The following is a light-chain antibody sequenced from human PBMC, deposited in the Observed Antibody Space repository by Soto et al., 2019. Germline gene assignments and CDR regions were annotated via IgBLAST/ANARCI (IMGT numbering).Light chain of an antibody. J-gene: IGLJ1*01. Sequence: QSVLTQPASVSGSPGQSITISCTGTSSDVGGYNYVSWYQQHPGKAPKLMIYDVSNRPSGVSNRFSGSKSGNTASLTISGLQVEDEADYYCSSYTSSSSFYFETGTKVTV. CDR2: DVS. V-gene: IGLV2-14*01. CDR1: SSDVGGYNY. CDR3: SSYTSSSSFY.